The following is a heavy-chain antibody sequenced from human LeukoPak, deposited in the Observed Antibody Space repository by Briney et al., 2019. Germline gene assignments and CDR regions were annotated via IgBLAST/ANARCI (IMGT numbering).Heavy chain of an antibody. CDR1: GFTFSSYW. CDR2: IKQDGSEK. D-gene: IGHD3-3*01. Sequence: QPGGSLRLSCAASGFTFSSYWMSWVRQAPGKGLEWVANIKQDGSEKYYVDSVKGRFTISRDNAKNSLYLQMNSLRAEDTAVYYCARSSHRETLLRLNYYFDYWGQGTLVTVSS. J-gene: IGHJ4*02. V-gene: IGHV3-7*01. CDR3: ARSSHRETLLRLNYYFDY.